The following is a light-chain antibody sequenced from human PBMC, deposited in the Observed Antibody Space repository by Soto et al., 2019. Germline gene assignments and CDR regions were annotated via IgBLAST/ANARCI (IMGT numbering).Light chain of an antibody. CDR3: QQYYSYPLT. CDR2: AAS. CDR1: QGISSN. Sequence: DIQLTQSPSFLSASVGDRVTITCRASQGISSNLAWYQQKPGKAPKLLIYAASTLQSGVPSRFSGSGSGTDFTLTISCLQSEDFATYYCQQYYSYPLTFGQGTKVDI. J-gene: IGKJ1*01. V-gene: IGKV1-9*01.